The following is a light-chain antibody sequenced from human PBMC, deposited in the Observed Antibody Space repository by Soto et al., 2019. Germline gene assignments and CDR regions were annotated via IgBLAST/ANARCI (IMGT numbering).Light chain of an antibody. CDR3: CSYTGTYAWV. CDR1: SSDVGGYNS. J-gene: IGLJ3*02. Sequence: QSALTQPRSVSGSPGQSVTISCTGTSSDVGGYNSVSWYQQHPGKAPKLIISEVNKRPSGVPARFSDSKSGNTASLTISGLQADDEADYYCCSYTGTYAWVFGGGTKLTVL. V-gene: IGLV2-11*01. CDR2: EVN.